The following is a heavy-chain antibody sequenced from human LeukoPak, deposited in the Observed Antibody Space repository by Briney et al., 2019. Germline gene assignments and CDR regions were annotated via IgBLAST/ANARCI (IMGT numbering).Heavy chain of an antibody. CDR2: IYYSGST. CDR3: ARVNYYGSGSYYKD. J-gene: IGHJ4*02. Sequence: SETLSLTCTVSGASISIYYWSWIRHPPGEGLEWVGYIYYSGSTNYNPSLKSRVTISVDTSKNQFSLKLSSVTAADTAVYYCARVNYYGSGSYYKDWGQGTLVTVSS. V-gene: IGHV4-59*01. D-gene: IGHD3-10*01. CDR1: GASISIYY.